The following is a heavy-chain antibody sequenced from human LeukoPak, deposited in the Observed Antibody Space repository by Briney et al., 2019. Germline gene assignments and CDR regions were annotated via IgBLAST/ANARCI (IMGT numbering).Heavy chain of an antibody. Sequence: EIYHSGSTNYNPSLKSRVTISVDKSKNQFSLKLSSVTAADTAVYYCARDRMWSSGSDPFDIWGQGTMVTVSS. J-gene: IGHJ3*02. D-gene: IGHD3-22*01. CDR2: IYHSGST. V-gene: IGHV4-4*02. CDR3: ARDRMWSSGSDPFDI.